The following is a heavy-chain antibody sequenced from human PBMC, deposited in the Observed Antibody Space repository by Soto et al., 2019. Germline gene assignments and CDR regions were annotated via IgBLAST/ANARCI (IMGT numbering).Heavy chain of an antibody. CDR3: AKERLARGFDY. J-gene: IGHJ4*02. V-gene: IGHV3-23*01. CDR1: GFTFSNYA. CDR2: ISGGGDNT. Sequence: EVQLLDSEGGLVQPGGSLRLSCEASGFTFSNYAMNWVRQAPGKGLEWVLGISGGGDNTYYAYSVKGRFTISRDNSKNTVFMQMNSLRAEDTAVYYCAKERLARGFDYWGQGTLVTVSS.